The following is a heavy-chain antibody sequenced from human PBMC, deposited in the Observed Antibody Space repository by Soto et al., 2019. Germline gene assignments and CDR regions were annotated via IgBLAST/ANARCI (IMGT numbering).Heavy chain of an antibody. Sequence: EVQLVESGGGLVQPGGSLRLSCAASGFTFSDHYMDWVRQAPGKGLEWDARSRNRVNSHTTEYAASVKGRFTISRDESKSSLYLQMNSLKIEDTAVYYCTRGLLGGAPSYTFHGMDVWGQGTTVTVSS. CDR2: SRNRVNSHTT. CDR1: GFTFSDHY. D-gene: IGHD1-26*01. V-gene: IGHV3-72*01. CDR3: TRGLLGGAPSYTFHGMDV. J-gene: IGHJ6*01.